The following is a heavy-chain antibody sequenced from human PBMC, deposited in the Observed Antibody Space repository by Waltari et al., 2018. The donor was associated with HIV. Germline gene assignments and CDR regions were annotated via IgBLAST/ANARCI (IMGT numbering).Heavy chain of an antibody. CDR3: ARQLIVVIPNYWYFDL. Sequence: QLQLQESGPGLVKPSETLYLICTVSGGSISSETYYWRWIRQPPGRELAWIGSIFYNGNTYYTPSLESRVTISVDTSKNLLSLKLTSVTAADTAVYFCARQLIVVIPNYWYFDLWGRGTLVTVSS. CDR1: GGSISSETYY. D-gene: IGHD3-22*01. CDR2: IFYNGNT. J-gene: IGHJ2*01. V-gene: IGHV4-39*01.